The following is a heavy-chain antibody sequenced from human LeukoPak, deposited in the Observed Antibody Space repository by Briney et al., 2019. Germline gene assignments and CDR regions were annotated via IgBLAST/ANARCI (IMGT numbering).Heavy chain of an antibody. CDR1: GFTSNRWS. Sequence: PGGSLRLSCAASGFTSNRWSMNWVRQAPGKGLEWVSNIISRGDTTHYADSVKGRFSISRDNAKNLVFLQLNSLRAEGTAVYYCARGRGYCTGASCDIDYWGQGTLVTVSS. D-gene: IGHD2-8*02. CDR3: ARGRGYCTGASCDIDY. CDR2: IISRGDTT. J-gene: IGHJ4*02. V-gene: IGHV3-48*04.